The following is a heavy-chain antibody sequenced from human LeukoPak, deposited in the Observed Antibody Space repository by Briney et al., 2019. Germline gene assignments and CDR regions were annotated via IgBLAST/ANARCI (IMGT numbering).Heavy chain of an antibody. V-gene: IGHV3-21*01. J-gene: IGHJ1*01. CDR1: GFTFSIYS. Sequence: GGSLRLSCAACGFTFSIYSMNWVRQAPGKGLEWVSSISSSSSYIYYADSVKGRFTISRDNAKNSLYLQMNSLRAEDTAVYYCARAFGYDYVWGSYRHLQHWGQGTLVTVSS. D-gene: IGHD3-16*02. CDR2: ISSSSSYI. CDR3: ARAFGYDYVWGSYRHLQH.